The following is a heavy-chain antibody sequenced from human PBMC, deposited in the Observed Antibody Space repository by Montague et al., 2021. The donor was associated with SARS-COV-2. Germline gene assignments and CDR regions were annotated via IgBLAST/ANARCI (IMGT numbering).Heavy chain of an antibody. Sequence: SETLSLTYIVSGGSISSSNYYWGWIRQPPGKGLVWIGSIFYDGSTYYNPSLKSRVTISVDTSKNQFSLNLSSVTAADTAVYYCARHGLNDYYHSRYFDLWGRGTLVTVAS. J-gene: IGHJ2*01. CDR2: IFYDGST. V-gene: IGHV4-39*01. CDR1: GGSISSSNYY. CDR3: ARHGLNDYYHSRYFDL. D-gene: IGHD3-10*01.